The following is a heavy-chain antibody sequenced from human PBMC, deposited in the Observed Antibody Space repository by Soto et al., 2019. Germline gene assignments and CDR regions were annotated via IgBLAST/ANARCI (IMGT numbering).Heavy chain of an antibody. CDR1: VYTFSDYI. V-gene: IGHV1-18*01. D-gene: IGHD6-13*01. J-gene: IGHJ4*01. CDR2: FSDYNGNT. CDR3: ARDSLTYSSPFDY. Sequence: QVQLVQSGAELKKPGASVKISCKPSVYTFSDYIITWVRQAPGQGLEWMGGFSDYNGNTNYAQKFLGRVSMTTDTSTSTAYLELKSLTSDDTAVYYCARDSLTYSSPFDYWGQGTLITVSS.